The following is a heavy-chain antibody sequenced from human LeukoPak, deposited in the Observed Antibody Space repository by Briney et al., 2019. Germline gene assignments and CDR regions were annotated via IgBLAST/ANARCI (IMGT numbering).Heavy chain of an antibody. CDR3: ARDLGARMRWELEADWFDP. V-gene: IGHV1-69*04. D-gene: IGHD1-26*01. Sequence: PRASVKVSCKASGGTFSSYAISWVRQAPGQGLEWMGRIIPILGIANYAQKFQGRVTITADKSTSTAYMELSSLRSEDTAVYYCARDLGARMRWELEADWFDPWGQGTLVTASS. J-gene: IGHJ5*02. CDR1: GGTFSSYA. CDR2: IIPILGIA.